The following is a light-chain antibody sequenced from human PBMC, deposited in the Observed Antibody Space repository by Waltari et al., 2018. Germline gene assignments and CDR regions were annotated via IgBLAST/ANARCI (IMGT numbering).Light chain of an antibody. V-gene: IGKV1-39*01. CDR1: ESISSY. CDR3: QQSYSTPFT. CDR2: AAS. Sequence: EIQMTQSPSSLSASVGDRVTITCRASESISSYLNWYQQKPVKAPKLLIYAASSLQSGFPSRFSGSGSGTDFTLTISSLQPEDFATYYCQQSYSTPFTFGPGTKVDIK. J-gene: IGKJ3*01.